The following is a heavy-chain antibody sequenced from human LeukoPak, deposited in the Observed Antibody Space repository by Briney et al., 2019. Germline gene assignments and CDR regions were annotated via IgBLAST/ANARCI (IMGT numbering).Heavy chain of an antibody. CDR3: ARDQVVGATAGTFDV. Sequence: ASVKVSCKASGYTFTSFGISWVRQAPGQGLEWMGWISAYNGNTNYAQKLQGRVTKTTDTSTSTAYMELESLISDDTAVYYCARDQVVGATAGTFDVWGQGTLVTVSS. D-gene: IGHD1-26*01. J-gene: IGHJ4*02. CDR1: GYTFTSFG. V-gene: IGHV1-18*01. CDR2: ISAYNGNT.